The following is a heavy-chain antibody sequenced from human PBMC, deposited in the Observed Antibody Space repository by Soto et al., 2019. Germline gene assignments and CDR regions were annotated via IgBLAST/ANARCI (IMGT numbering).Heavy chain of an antibody. Sequence: QVELVQSGSEVKKPGASVKVSCKASGYIFTSYGISWLRQAPGQGLEWLGGTTAFSGNAIYAQRFQGRVTMTTDTSXSTAYMELRSLRSDDTDVYYCARLMTMVTTNYFDYWGQGTLVSVSS. CDR2: TTAFSGNA. D-gene: IGHD4-17*01. J-gene: IGHJ4*02. CDR3: ARLMTMVTTNYFDY. V-gene: IGHV1-18*01. CDR1: GYIFTSYG.